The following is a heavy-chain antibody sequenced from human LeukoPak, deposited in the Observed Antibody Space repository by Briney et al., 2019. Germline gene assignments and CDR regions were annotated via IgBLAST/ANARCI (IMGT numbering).Heavy chain of an antibody. V-gene: IGHV3-21*01. CDR3: AKDVKQLAPC. Sequence: GGSLRLSCAASGFTLRSYTMNWVRQAPGKGLEWVSSIGISSNKIYYADSVKGRFTISRDNSKNTLYLQMNSLRTEDTAVYYCAKDVKQLAPCWGQGTLVTVSS. J-gene: IGHJ4*02. D-gene: IGHD1-1*01. CDR1: GFTLRSYT. CDR2: IGISSNKI.